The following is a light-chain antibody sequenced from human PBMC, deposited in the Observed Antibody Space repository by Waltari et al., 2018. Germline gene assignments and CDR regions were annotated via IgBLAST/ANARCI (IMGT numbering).Light chain of an antibody. CDR1: SSLVGAYTY. V-gene: IGLV2-14*01. CDR2: EVS. J-gene: IGLJ1*01. Sequence: QPALPQPASVSGSPGQSITISCTGTSSLVGAYTYIPWYQQNPGKAPQLMIYEVSNRPSGVSNRFSGSKSGNTASLTISGLQAEDEADYYCSSYTSASTLVFATGTKVTVL. CDR3: SSYTSASTLV.